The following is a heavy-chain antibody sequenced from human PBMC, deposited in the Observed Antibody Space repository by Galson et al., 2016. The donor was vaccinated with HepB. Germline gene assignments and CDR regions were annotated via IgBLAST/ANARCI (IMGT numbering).Heavy chain of an antibody. D-gene: IGHD6-13*01. Sequence: SVKVSCKASGYSLTGYIVHWVRQASGHRLEWMGWINAGDGNTRYSQKFQGRVTITRDTFASTVYMELSSPTSEDTALYYCARDLGSSTWWGWFDPWGQGTLVTVSS. CDR1: GYSLTGYI. J-gene: IGHJ5*02. CDR2: INAGDGNT. CDR3: ARDLGSSTWWGWFDP. V-gene: IGHV1-3*01.